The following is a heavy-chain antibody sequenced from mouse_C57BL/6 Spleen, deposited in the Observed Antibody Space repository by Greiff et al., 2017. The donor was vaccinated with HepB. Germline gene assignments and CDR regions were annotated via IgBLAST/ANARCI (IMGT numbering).Heavy chain of an antibody. CDR2: ISSGSSTI. V-gene: IGHV5-17*01. CDR1: GFTFSDYG. D-gene: IGHD1-1*01. J-gene: IGHJ3*01. Sequence: EVMLVESGGGLVKPGGSLKLSCAASGFTFSDYGMHWVRQAPEKGLEWVAYISSGSSTIYYADTVKGRFTIARDNAKNTLFLQMTSLRSEDTAMYYCAKGAYGFAYWGQGTLVTVSA. CDR3: AKGAYGFAY.